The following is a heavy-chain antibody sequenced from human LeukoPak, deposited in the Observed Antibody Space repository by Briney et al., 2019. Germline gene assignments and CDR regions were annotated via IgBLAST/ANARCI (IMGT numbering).Heavy chain of an antibody. CDR1: GGSISSYY. CDR3: ARTWGWYYFDY. J-gene: IGHJ4*02. CDR2: IYYSGST. D-gene: IGHD6-19*01. Sequence: SETLSLTCTVSGGSISSYYWSWIRQPPGKGLEWIGYIYYSGSTNYNPSLKSRVTISVDTSKNQFSLKLSSVTAADTAVYYCARTWGWYYFDYWGQGTLVTVSS. V-gene: IGHV4-59*01.